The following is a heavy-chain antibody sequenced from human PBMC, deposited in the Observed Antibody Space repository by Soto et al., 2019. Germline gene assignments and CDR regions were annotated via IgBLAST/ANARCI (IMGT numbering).Heavy chain of an antibody. CDR2: INPSGGST. CDR1: GYTFTSYY. D-gene: IGHD1-20*01. J-gene: IGHJ5*02. Sequence: ASVKVSCKASGYTFTSYYMHWVRQAPGQGLEWMGIINPSGGSTSYAQKFQGRVTMTRDTSTSTVYMELSSLRSEDTAVYYCARVRVPPAITGPLDWFDPWGQGTLVTVSS. CDR3: ARVRVPPAITGPLDWFDP. V-gene: IGHV1-46*03.